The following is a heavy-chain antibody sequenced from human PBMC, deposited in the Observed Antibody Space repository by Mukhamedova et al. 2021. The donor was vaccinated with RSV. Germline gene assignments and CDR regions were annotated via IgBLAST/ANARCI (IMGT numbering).Heavy chain of an antibody. V-gene: IGHV4-59*09. Sequence: GSTNYNPSLKSRVTISVDTSKNQFSLKLSFVTAADTAVYYCARGGSGSYSWGQGTLVTVSS. J-gene: IGHJ5*02. D-gene: IGHD3-10*01. CDR3: ARGGSGSYS. CDR2: GST.